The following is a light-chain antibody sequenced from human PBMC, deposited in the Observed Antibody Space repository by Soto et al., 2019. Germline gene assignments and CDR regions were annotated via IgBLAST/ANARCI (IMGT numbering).Light chain of an antibody. CDR3: QVSGSNSEHVI. Sequence: SYVVTQTPAVSVAPGKTATMTCGGDNIGSRNVHWYQQKPGQAPAVVIYYDSDRPSGVPERFSGSNSGNTATLTINRVEAGDEADYYCQVSGSNSEHVIFGGGTKVTVL. CDR2: YDS. CDR1: NIGSRN. J-gene: IGLJ2*01. V-gene: IGLV3-21*04.